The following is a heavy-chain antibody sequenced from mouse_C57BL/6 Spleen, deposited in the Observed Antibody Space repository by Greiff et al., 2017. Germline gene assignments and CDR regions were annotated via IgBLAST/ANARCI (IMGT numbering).Heavy chain of an antibody. CDR1: GYTFTDHI. CDR2: ISPVSGDT. V-gene: IGHV1-11*01. Sequence: QLLESGAELASPGASVTLSCTASGYTFTDHIMNWVKKRPGQGLEWIGRISPVSGDTNYNQKFMGKATFSVDRSSSTVYMVLNSLTSEDPAVYYCGRESYDYAMDYWGQGTSVTVSS. CDR3: GRESYDYAMDY. J-gene: IGHJ4*01. D-gene: IGHD6-1*02.